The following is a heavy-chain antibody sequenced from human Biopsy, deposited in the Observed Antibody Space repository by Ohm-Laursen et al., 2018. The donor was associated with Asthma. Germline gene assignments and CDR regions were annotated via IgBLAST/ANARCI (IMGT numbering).Heavy chain of an antibody. V-gene: IGHV3-7*01. Sequence: SLRLSCAASGFTFGNFWMSWGRQTPGKGLEWVATITGDGSQKFYVDSVTGRFTISRDNSKNSLYLQMNSLRPEDTAVYYCARGVVWFREVGGMDVWGQGTTVTVSS. CDR1: GFTFGNFW. CDR2: ITGDGSQK. J-gene: IGHJ6*02. CDR3: ARGVVWFREVGGMDV. D-gene: IGHD3-10*01.